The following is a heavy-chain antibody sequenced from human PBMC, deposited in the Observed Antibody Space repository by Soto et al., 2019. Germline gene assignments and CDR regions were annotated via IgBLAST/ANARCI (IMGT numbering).Heavy chain of an antibody. V-gene: IGHV3-30*18. J-gene: IGHJ4*02. CDR2: ISYDGSNK. CDR3: AKVHFRGQYDY. D-gene: IGHD3-3*02. Sequence: GGSLRLSCAASGFTFSSYGMHWVRQAPGKGLEWVAVISYDGSNKYYADSVKGRFTISRDNSKNTLYLQMNSLRAEDTAVYYCAKVHFRGQYDYWGQGTLVTVSS. CDR1: GFTFSSYG.